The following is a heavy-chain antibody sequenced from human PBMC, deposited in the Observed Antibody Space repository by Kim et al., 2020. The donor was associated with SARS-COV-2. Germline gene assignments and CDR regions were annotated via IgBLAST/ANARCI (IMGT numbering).Heavy chain of an antibody. Sequence: GGSLRLSCAASGFTFSSYAMHWVRQAPGKGLEWVGVIAFDGSQIYYGDSVKGRFSLSRDNSKNTLYLQMNSLRGEDTAVYYCARGRCSRTSCYDFFGMDVWGQGTTVTVSS. CDR2: IAFDGSQI. CDR1: GFTFSSYA. D-gene: IGHD2-2*01. J-gene: IGHJ6*02. V-gene: IGHV3-30-3*01. CDR3: ARGRCSRTSCYDFFGMDV.